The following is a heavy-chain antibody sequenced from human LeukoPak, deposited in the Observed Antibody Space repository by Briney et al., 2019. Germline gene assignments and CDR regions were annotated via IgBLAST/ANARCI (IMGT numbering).Heavy chain of an antibody. Sequence: GGSLRLSCAASGFSFSNYPMHWVRQAPGKGLEWVADISYDGSNKYYADSVKGRFTISRDNSKNTLYLQMNSLRAEDTAVYYCAKDLSRAVTTSFGYYYYGMDVWGQGTTVTVSS. CDR2: ISYDGSNK. J-gene: IGHJ6*02. D-gene: IGHD4-17*01. V-gene: IGHV3-30*04. CDR1: GFSFSNYP. CDR3: AKDLSRAVTTSFGYYYYGMDV.